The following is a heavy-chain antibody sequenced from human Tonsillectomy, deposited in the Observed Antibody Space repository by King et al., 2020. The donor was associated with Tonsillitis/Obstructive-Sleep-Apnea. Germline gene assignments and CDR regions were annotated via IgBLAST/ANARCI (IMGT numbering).Heavy chain of an antibody. J-gene: IGHJ4*02. CDR1: GFTFSDHY. Sequence: LVESGGGLVQPGGSLRLSCAASGFTFSDHYMDWVRQAPGKGLEWVGRTRNKANSYTTEYAASVKGRFTISRDDSKNSLYLQMNSLKSEDTAVYYCARVRCSGGYDDLDHWGQGTLVTVSP. CDR2: TRNKANSYTT. D-gene: IGHD2-15*01. CDR3: ARVRCSGGYDDLDH. V-gene: IGHV3-72*01.